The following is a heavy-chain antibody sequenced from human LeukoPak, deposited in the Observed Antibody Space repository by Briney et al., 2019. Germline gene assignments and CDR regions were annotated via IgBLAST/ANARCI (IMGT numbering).Heavy chain of an antibody. V-gene: IGHV5-51*01. D-gene: IGHD3-10*01. CDR2: IYPGDSDT. J-gene: IGHJ4*02. CDR1: GYSFTSYW. CDR3: ARLVTGFGEFTYFDY. Sequence: GESLKISCKGSGYSFTSYWIGWVRQMPGKGLEWMGIIYPGDSDTRYSPSFQGQVTISADKSISTAYLQWSSLKASDTAMYYCARLVTGFGEFTYFDYWGQGTLVTVSS.